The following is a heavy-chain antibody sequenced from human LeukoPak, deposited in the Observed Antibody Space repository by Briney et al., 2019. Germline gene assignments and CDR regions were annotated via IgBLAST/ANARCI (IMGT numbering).Heavy chain of an antibody. CDR1: GGSISSYY. J-gene: IGHJ4*02. CDR3: ARTGIVGATIDY. V-gene: IGHV4-4*09. CDR2: IYTSGST. D-gene: IGHD1-26*01. Sequence: PSETLSLTCTVSGGSISSYYWSWIRQPPGKGLEWIGYIYTSGSTNYNPSLKSRVTISVDTSKNQFSLKLSSVTAADTAVYYCARTGIVGATIDYWGQGTLVTVSS.